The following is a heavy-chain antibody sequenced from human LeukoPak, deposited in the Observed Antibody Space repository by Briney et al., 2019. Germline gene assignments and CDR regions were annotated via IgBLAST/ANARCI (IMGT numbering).Heavy chain of an antibody. CDR3: AHTARDGDYVHYYYYGMDV. J-gene: IGHJ6*02. Sequence: FGPTLVNPTQTLTLTCTFSGFSLSTSGVGVGWIRQPPGKALEWLALIYWDDDKRYSPSLKSGLTITKDTSKNQVVLTMTNMDPVDTATYYCAHTARDGDYVHYYYYGMDVWGQGTTVTVSS. CDR1: GFSLSTSGVG. D-gene: IGHD4-17*01. V-gene: IGHV2-5*02. CDR2: IYWDDDK.